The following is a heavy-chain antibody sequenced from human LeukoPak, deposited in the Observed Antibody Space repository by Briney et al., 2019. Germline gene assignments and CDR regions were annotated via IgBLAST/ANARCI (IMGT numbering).Heavy chain of an antibody. J-gene: IGHJ6*02. Sequence: GSLRLSCAASGFTVSSNYMSWVRQAPGKGLEWVSVIYSGGSTYYADSVKGRFTISRDNSKNTLYLQMNSLRAEDTAVYYCARVAAQDYYYYGMDVWGQGTTVTVSS. D-gene: IGHD6-25*01. CDR3: ARVAAQDYYYYGMDV. V-gene: IGHV3-53*01. CDR1: GFTVSSNY. CDR2: IYSGGST.